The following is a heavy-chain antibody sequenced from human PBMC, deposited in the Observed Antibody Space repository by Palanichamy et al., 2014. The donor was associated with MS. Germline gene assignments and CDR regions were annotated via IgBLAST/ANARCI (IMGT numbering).Heavy chain of an antibody. CDR2: TSYDGGNQ. CDR1: GFTLSSYA. J-gene: IGHJ6*02. D-gene: IGHD6-6*01. CDR3: ARDPDKAARLYYYYYGMDV. V-gene: IGHV3-30*04. Sequence: QAQLVESGGGVVQPGRSLRVSCAASGFTLSSYAFHWVRQAPGKGLEWVAVTSYDGGNQYYADSVKDRFTISIDNSKNTLYLQLNSLRAEDTAVYYCARDPDKAARLYYYYYGMDVWGQGTTVTVSS.